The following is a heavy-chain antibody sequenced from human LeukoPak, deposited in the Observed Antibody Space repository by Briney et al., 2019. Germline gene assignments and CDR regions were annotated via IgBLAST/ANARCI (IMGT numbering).Heavy chain of an antibody. J-gene: IGHJ4*02. Sequence: GGSLRLSCAASGFTVSSKYMSWVRQAPGKGLEWVANINRDASEKYYVDSVKGRFTISRDNAKNSLYLQMTSLRADDTAVYYCARDNPMVYATYDHWGQGTLVTVSS. D-gene: IGHD2-8*01. CDR3: ARDNPMVYATYDH. CDR2: INRDASEK. V-gene: IGHV3-7*01. CDR1: GFTVSSKY.